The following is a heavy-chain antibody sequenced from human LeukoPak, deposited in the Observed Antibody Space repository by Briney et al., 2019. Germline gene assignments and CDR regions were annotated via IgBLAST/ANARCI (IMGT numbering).Heavy chain of an antibody. CDR2: MNPNSGYA. V-gene: IGHV1-8*02. J-gene: IGHJ4*02. Sequence: ASVKVSCKASGYSFISYDINWVRQAPGQGLEWMAWMNPNSGYAGFAQKFQGRVTSTRDTSTGTAYLELSSLRSEDTAVYFCARGEYYGSGSWGYWGQGTLVTVSS. CDR1: GYSFISYD. D-gene: IGHD3-10*01. CDR3: ARGEYYGSGSWGY.